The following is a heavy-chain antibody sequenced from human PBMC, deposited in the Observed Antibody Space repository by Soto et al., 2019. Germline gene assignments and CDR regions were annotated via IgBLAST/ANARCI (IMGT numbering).Heavy chain of an antibody. CDR3: ASAIAVAGERRYYFDY. V-gene: IGHV1-3*01. J-gene: IGHJ4*02. Sequence: QVQLVQSGAEVKKPGASVKVSCKASGYTFTSYAMHWVRQAPGQRLEWMGWINAGNGNTKYSQKFQGRVTITRDTHASTAYMELSSLRSEDTAVYYCASAIAVAGERRYYFDYWGQGTLVTVSS. CDR1: GYTFTSYA. CDR2: INAGNGNT. D-gene: IGHD6-19*01.